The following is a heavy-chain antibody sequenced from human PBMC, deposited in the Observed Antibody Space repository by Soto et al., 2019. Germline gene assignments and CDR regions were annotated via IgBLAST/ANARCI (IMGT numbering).Heavy chain of an antibody. Sequence: QVQLVESGGGVVQPGRSLRLSCAASGFTFSSYGMHWVRQAPGKGLEWVAVIWYDGSNKYYADSVKGRFTISRDNSKNTLYLQMNSLRAEDTAVYYCARDGGSGSYLRAPNFDYWGQGTLVTVSS. D-gene: IGHD1-26*01. CDR3: ARDGGSGSYLRAPNFDY. CDR1: GFTFSSYG. V-gene: IGHV3-33*01. CDR2: IWYDGSNK. J-gene: IGHJ4*02.